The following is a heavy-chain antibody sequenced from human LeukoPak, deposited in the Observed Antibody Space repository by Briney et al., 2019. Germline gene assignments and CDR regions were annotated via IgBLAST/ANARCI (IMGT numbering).Heavy chain of an antibody. CDR3: ARDYRLRNYYYYYYMDV. V-gene: IGHV4-4*07. Sequence: SETLSLTCTVSGGSISSYYWSWIRQPAGKGLEWIGRIYTSGSTNYNPSLKSRVTMSVDTSKNQFSLKLSSVTAADTAVYYCARDYRLRNYYYYYYMDVWGKGTTVTVSS. J-gene: IGHJ6*03. D-gene: IGHD1-26*01. CDR1: GGSISSYY. CDR2: IYTSGST.